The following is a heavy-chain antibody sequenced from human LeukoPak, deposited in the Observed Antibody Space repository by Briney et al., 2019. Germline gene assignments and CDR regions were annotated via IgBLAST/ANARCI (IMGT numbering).Heavy chain of an antibody. D-gene: IGHD6-19*01. Sequence: GRSLRLSCAASGFTFSRYGMHWVRQAPGKGLEWVAVISNDGRNKFYADSVMGRYTISRDNSKNTLYLQMNSLRIEDTAVYYSANSQEVSAVPADSWGQGTLVTVSS. J-gene: IGHJ4*02. CDR3: ANSQEVSAVPADS. V-gene: IGHV3-30*18. CDR2: ISNDGRNK. CDR1: GFTFSRYG.